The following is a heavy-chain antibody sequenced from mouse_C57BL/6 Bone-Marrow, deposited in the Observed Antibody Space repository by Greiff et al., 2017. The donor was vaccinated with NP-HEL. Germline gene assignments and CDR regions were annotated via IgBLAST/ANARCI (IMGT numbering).Heavy chain of an antibody. Sequence: VQLQQSGAELVMPGASVKLSCKASGYTFTSYWMHWVKQRPGQGLEWIGELDPSDSYTNYNQKFKGKSTLTVDKSSSTAYMQLSSLTSEDSAVYYCAREGDYDVWGQGTTLTVSS. D-gene: IGHD2-4*01. CDR1: GYTFTSYW. CDR2: LDPSDSYT. CDR3: AREGDYDV. J-gene: IGHJ2*01. V-gene: IGHV1-69*01.